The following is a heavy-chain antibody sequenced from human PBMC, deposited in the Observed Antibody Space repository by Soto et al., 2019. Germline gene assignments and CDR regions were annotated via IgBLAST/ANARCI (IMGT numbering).Heavy chain of an antibody. D-gene: IGHD1-7*01. CDR2: IYFSGGT. V-gene: IGHV4-31*03. CDR1: GGSMNNSNYY. Sequence: QVQLQESGPGLVKPSQTLSLTCTVSGGSMNNSNYYWSWIRQHPGKGLEWIGFIYFSGGTYYNPSLKSRLPMSVDTSKNQFSVRLTSVTAADTGVYYCAREEPFKYNWNWGEGGWFDPWGPGTLVTVSS. J-gene: IGHJ5*02. CDR3: AREEPFKYNWNWGEGGWFDP.